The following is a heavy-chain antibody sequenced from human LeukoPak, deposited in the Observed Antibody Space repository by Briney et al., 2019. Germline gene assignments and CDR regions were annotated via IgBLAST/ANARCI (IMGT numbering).Heavy chain of an antibody. Sequence: GGSLRLSCAASGFTFSSHWMHWVRQAPGKGLVWVSRIKTDGSSTNYADSVKGRFTISRDNAKNTLYLQMNSLRAEDTAVYYCAELGITMIGGVWGKGTTVTISS. V-gene: IGHV3-74*01. CDR2: IKTDGSST. CDR3: AELGITMIGGV. J-gene: IGHJ6*04. CDR1: GFTFSSHW. D-gene: IGHD3-10*02.